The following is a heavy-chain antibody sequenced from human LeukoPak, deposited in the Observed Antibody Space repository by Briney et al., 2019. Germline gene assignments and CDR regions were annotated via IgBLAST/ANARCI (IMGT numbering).Heavy chain of an antibody. J-gene: IGHJ4*02. D-gene: IGHD3-3*01. V-gene: IGHV3-21*01. CDR2: ISPTSGHI. CDR1: GFTFNTYS. CDR3: ARGGVWQAFWSGNSDY. Sequence: GGSLRLSCAASGFTFNTYSMNWVRQAPGEGLEWVSSISPTSGHIYYADSVKGRFTISRDNAQSSLYLQMSSLRAEDTAVYYCARGGVWQAFWSGNSDYWGQGTLVTVSS.